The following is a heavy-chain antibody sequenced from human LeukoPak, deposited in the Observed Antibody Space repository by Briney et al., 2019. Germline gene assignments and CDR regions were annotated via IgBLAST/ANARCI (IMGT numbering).Heavy chain of an antibody. CDR2: INTNTGSP. V-gene: IGHV7-4-1*02. CDR3: ACYDCGDY. D-gene: IGHD2-2*01. CDR1: GDTFTSYA. Sequence: ASVKVSCKASGDTFTSYAMNWVRQVPGQGLEWMGWINTNTGSPTYAQAFTGRFVFSLDTSVSTAYLQISSLKTADTAVYYCACYDCGDYWGQGTLVTVSS. J-gene: IGHJ4*02.